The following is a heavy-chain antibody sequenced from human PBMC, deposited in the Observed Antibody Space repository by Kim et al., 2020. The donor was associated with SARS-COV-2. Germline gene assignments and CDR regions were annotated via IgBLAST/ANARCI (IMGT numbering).Heavy chain of an antibody. J-gene: IGHJ4*01. CDR1: GGSITSGDYY. CDR3: ARALILTGYFQYYFD. V-gene: IGHV4-39*01. CDR2: IHGSGTT. Sequence: SETLSLTCSVSGGSITSGDYYWAWIRQPPGRELEWIGSIHGSGTTYFNASLQSRVILSVDTSTNQFALKLRSVTSTDTAVYFCARALILTGYFQYYFD. D-gene: IGHD3-9*01.